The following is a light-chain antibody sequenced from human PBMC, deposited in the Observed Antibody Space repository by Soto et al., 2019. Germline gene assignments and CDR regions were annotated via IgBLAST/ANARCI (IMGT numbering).Light chain of an antibody. CDR1: QSVSTY. J-gene: IGKJ4*01. CDR3: QQRRNWPRLA. Sequence: EIVLTQSPATLSLSPGERATLSCRASQSVSTYLAWYQQKPGQAPRLLIYDASNRATGIPARFTGSGSGTDFTLTTSSLEPEDFAVYYCQQRRNWPRLAFGGGTKVDIK. V-gene: IGKV3-11*01. CDR2: DAS.